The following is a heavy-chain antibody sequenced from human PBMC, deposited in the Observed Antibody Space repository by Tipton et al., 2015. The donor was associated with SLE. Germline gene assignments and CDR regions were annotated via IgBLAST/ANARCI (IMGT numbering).Heavy chain of an antibody. J-gene: IGHJ4*02. D-gene: IGHD2-15*01. V-gene: IGHV3-23*01. CDR2: ISGSGGST. Sequence: GSLRLSCAASGFTFSSYAMSWVRQAPGKGLEWVSAISGSGGSTYYADSVKGRFTISRDNSKNTLYLQMNSLRAEDTAVYYCAKDYGYAGDGIVVVVAARFDYWGQGTLVTVSS. CDR3: AKDYGYAGDGIVVVVAARFDY. CDR1: GFTFSSYA.